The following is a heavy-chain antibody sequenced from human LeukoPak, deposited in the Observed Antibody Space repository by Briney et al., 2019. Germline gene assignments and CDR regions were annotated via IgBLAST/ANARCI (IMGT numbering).Heavy chain of an antibody. J-gene: IGHJ4*02. CDR1: GFTFSSYA. CDR3: AKRGVRGVPQPIYYFDY. Sequence: GGSLRLSCAASGFTFSSYAMSWVRQAPGKGLEWVSAISGSGGSTYYADSVKGRFTISRDNSKNTLYLQMNSLRAEDTAVYYCAKRGVRGVPQPIYYFDYWGQGTPVTVSS. V-gene: IGHV3-23*01. CDR2: ISGSGGST. D-gene: IGHD3-10*01.